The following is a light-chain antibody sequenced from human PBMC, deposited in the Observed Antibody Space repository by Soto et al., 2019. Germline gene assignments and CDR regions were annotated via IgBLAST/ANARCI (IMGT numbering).Light chain of an antibody. V-gene: IGLV1-40*01. CDR1: SSNIGAGYE. CDR2: ENN. Sequence: QSVLTQPPSVSEAPGQRVTISCTGSSSNIGAGYEAHWYQQVPGTAPKLLIYENNNRPSGVPDRFSGSKSGTSASLAITGLKAEDEAEYYCQSYDSSLSGYAFGTGTTLTVL. CDR3: QSYDSSLSGYA. J-gene: IGLJ1*01.